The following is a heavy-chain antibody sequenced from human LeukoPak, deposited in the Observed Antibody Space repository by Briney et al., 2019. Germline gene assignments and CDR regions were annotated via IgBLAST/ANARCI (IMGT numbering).Heavy chain of an antibody. D-gene: IGHD2-2*01. Sequence: ASVKVSCKASGGTFSSYAISWVRQAPGQGLEWMGRIIPILGIANYAQKFQGRVTITADKSTSTAYMELSSLRSEDTAVYYCAVYCSSTSCYSWFDPWGQGTLVTVSS. CDR3: AVYCSSTSCYSWFDP. J-gene: IGHJ5*02. CDR2: IIPILGIA. CDR1: GGTFSSYA. V-gene: IGHV1-69*04.